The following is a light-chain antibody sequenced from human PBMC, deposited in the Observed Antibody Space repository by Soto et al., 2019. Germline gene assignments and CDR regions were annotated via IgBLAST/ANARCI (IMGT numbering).Light chain of an antibody. CDR2: EAS. CDR3: QQYNSYSPWT. V-gene: IGKV1-5*03. Sequence: DIQMTQSPSTLSASVGDRVTISCRASQSITTSLTWYQQKPGKAPKLLIYEASSLESGVPSRFGGSGSGTEFTLTISSLQPDDFATYYCQQYNSYSPWTFGQGTKVEI. J-gene: IGKJ1*01. CDR1: QSITTS.